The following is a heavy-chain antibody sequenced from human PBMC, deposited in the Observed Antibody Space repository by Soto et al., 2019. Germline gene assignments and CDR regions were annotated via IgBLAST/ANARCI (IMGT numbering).Heavy chain of an antibody. CDR1: GFTCSSYD. V-gene: IGHV3-23*01. D-gene: IGHD2-8*02. J-gene: IGHJ3*02. Sequence: GGSLRLSCAASGFTCSSYDMSWVRQAPGKGLEWVSTILVGGSTHYPDSVKGRFTISRDNSKNTVFLQMNSLTAGDTAVYYCAKATATGGGAFDICGQGTMVTVSS. CDR2: ILVGGST. CDR3: AKATATGGGAFDI.